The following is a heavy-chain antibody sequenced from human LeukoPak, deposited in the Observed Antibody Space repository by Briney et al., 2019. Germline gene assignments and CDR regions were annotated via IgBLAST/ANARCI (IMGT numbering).Heavy chain of an antibody. D-gene: IGHD6-13*01. V-gene: IGHV1-69*13. CDR1: GYTFTGYY. CDR2: IIPIFGTA. J-gene: IGHJ4*02. CDR3: ARGVAAAGIDY. Sequence: ASVKVSCKASGYTFTGYYIHWVRQTPGQGLEWMGGIIPIFGTANYAQKFQGRVTITADESTSTAYMELSSLRSEDTAVYYCARGVAAAGIDYWGQGTLVTVSS.